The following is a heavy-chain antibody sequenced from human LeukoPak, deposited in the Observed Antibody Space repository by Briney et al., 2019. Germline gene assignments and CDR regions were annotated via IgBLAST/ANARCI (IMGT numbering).Heavy chain of an antibody. D-gene: IGHD7-27*01. CDR2: ISGGTGVI. CDR3: GTGDPRFDF. Sequence: TGGSLRLSCAASGFSFRTYSMTWVRQAPGKGLEWVSYISGGTGVIYYTDSVKGRFTISRDDAKSSVYLQMNSLRAEDTAVYYCGTGDPRFDFWGQGILVTVSS. V-gene: IGHV3-48*01. CDR1: GFSFRTYS. J-gene: IGHJ4*02.